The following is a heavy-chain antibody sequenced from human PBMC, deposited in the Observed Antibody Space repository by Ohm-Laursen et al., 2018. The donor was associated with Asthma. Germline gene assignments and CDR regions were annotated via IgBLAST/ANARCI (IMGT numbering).Heavy chain of an antibody. V-gene: IGHV4-31*11. CDR1: GGSFSGYY. D-gene: IGHD4-17*01. J-gene: IGHJ4*02. CDR3: ARDRHGDYAFDY. Sequence: TLSLTCVVYGGSFSGYYWSWIRQHPGKGLEWIGYIYYSGSTYYNPSLKSRVTISVDTSKNQFSLKLSSVTAADTAVYYCARDRHGDYAFDYWGQGTLVTVSS. CDR2: IYYSGST.